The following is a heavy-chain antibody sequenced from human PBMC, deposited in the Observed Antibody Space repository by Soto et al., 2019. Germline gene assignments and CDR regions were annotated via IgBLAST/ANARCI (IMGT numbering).Heavy chain of an antibody. CDR2: IYYSGST. V-gene: IGHV4-31*03. D-gene: IGHD3-9*01. CDR3: ARSDDILTGYSQFDP. J-gene: IGHJ5*02. CDR1: GGSISSGGYY. Sequence: SETLSLTCTVSGGSISSGGYYWSWIRQHPGKGLEWIGYIYYSGSTYYNPSLKSRVTISVDTSKNQFSLKLSSVTAADTAVYYCARSDDILTGYSQFDPWGQGTLVTVSS.